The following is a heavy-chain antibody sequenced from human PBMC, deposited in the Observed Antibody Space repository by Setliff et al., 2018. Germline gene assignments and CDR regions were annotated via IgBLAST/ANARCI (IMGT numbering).Heavy chain of an antibody. D-gene: IGHD6-13*01. V-gene: IGHV5-51*01. J-gene: IGHJ3*01. CDR2: IYAGDSDT. Sequence: GESLKISCKGSGYTFSNYWVGWVRQMPGKGLEWMGVIYAGDSDTRYSPSFQGQVTFSADKSISTAYLQWSTLKASDTAMYYCARLGSSSWYNDVFDFWGPGTVVTVSS. CDR3: ARLGSSSWYNDVFDF. CDR1: GYTFSNYW.